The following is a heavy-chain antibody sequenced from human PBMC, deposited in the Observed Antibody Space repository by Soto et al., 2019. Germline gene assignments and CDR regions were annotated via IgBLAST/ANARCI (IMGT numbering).Heavy chain of an antibody. V-gene: IGHV4-61*01. J-gene: IGHJ4*02. CDR2: IYYIGNT. Sequence: SETLSLTCTVSGGSVSSGSYYWSWIRQPPGKGLEWIGYIYYIGNTNYNPSLKSRVTISVDTSKNQFSLKLSSVTAADTAIYYCARTHFDFWSGDWGQGTLVTVSS. D-gene: IGHD3-3*01. CDR3: ARTHFDFWSGD. CDR1: GGSVSSGSYY.